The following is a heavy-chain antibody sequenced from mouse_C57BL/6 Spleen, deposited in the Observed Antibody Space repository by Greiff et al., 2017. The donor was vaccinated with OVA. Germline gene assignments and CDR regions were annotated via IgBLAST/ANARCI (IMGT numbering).Heavy chain of an antibody. CDR1: GFTFSSYT. J-gene: IGHJ1*03. D-gene: IGHD5-2*01. V-gene: IGHV5-9*04. Sequence: EVKLVESGGGLVKPGGSLKLSCAASGFTFSSYTMPWVRQTPEKRLEWVATISGGGGNTYYPDSVKGRFTISRDKAKNTLYLQMSRLRSEDTAMYYCARLTARIRYCYFDDWGTGTSVTVSS. CDR2: ISGGGGNT. CDR3: ARLTARIRYCYFDD.